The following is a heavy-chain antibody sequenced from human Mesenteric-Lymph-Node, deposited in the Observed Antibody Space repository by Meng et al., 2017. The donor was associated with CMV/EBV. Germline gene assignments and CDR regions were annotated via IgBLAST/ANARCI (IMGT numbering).Heavy chain of an antibody. CDR2: IYSGDSDT. CDR3: ARHGYYDFWSGYYIPYGMDV. CDR1: GYSFTSYW. J-gene: IGHJ6*02. D-gene: IGHD3-3*01. V-gene: IGHV5-51*01. Sequence: GGSLRLSCKGSGYSFTSYWIGWVRQMPGKGLEWLGCIYSGDSDTRYSPSFQGQVTRSANKSISTAYLQWSSMKASDTAMYYCARHGYYDFWSGYYIPYGMDVWGQGTTVTVSS.